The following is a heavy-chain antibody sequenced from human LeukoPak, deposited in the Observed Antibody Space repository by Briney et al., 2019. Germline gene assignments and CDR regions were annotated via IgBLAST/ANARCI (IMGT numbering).Heavy chain of an antibody. J-gene: IGHJ6*03. CDR3: ARVLGIAAAGTEVGDYYYYYMDV. CDR1: GGSISSGSYY. Sequence: PSQTLSLTCTVSGGSISSGSYYWSWIRQPAGKGLEWIGRIYTSGCTNYNPSLQSRVTISVDTSKNQFSLKLSSVTAADTAVYYCARVLGIAAAGTEVGDYYYYYMDVWGKGTTVTVSS. D-gene: IGHD6-13*01. CDR2: IYTSGCT. V-gene: IGHV4-61*02.